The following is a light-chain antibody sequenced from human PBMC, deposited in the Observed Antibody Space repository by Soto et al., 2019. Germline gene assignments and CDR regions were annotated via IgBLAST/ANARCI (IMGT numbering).Light chain of an antibody. Sequence: DIQMTQSPSTLSASVGDRVTITCRASQNVFNWLAWYQQKPGKAPKLLIYKASTSESGVPSRFSGSGSGTEFTLTLSSLQPYDFAIYYCQNYNTYPWTFGQGNKGEI. CDR3: QNYNTYPWT. J-gene: IGKJ1*01. CDR1: QNVFNW. V-gene: IGKV1-5*03. CDR2: KAS.